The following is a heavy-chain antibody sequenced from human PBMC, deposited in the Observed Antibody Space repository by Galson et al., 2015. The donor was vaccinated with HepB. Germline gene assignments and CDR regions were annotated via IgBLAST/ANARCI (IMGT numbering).Heavy chain of an antibody. J-gene: IGHJ4*02. V-gene: IGHV5-51*01. CDR3: ARHAFEDIVATVFDY. Sequence: QSGAEVKKPGESLEISCKGSGYSFTSYWIGWVRQMPGKGLEWMGIIYPGDSDTRYSPSFQGQVTISADKSISTAYLQWSSLKASDTAMYYCARHAFEDIVATVFDYWGQGTLVTVSS. D-gene: IGHD5-12*01. CDR2: IYPGDSDT. CDR1: GYSFTSYW.